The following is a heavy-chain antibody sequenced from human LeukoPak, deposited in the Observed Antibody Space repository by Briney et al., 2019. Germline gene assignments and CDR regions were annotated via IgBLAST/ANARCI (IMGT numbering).Heavy chain of an antibody. Sequence: SETLSLTCTVSGGSISSSYWGWIRQPPGKELQWIASVYYSGRTNYSPSLKSRVTISVDTSEKQFSLQLNSVTAADTAVYYCARQGSAYYFDFWGQGLLVTVSS. CDR3: ARQGSAYYFDF. J-gene: IGHJ4*02. CDR1: GGSISSSY. CDR2: VYYSGRT. D-gene: IGHD2-15*01. V-gene: IGHV4-59*08.